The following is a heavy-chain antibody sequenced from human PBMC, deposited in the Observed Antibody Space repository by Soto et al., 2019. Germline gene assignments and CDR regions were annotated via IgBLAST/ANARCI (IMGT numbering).Heavy chain of an antibody. CDR1: GFTFSSYG. CDR2: IWYDGSNK. J-gene: IGHJ6*03. V-gene: IGHV3-33*08. Sequence: GGSLKLSCAASGFTFSSYGMHWVRQAPGKGLEGGAGIWYDGSNKYYAESGKGRFTISRDNSKNTLYLQMNSLRAEDTAFYYCARRAVARSGSYSYYYSCMDVWGKGTTVTVSS. D-gene: IGHD1-26*01. CDR3: ARRAVARSGSYSYYYSCMDV.